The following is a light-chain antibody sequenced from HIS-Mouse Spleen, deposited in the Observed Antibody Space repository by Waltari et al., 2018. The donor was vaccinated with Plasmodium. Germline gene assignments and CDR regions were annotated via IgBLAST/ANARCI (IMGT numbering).Light chain of an antibody. CDR1: SSNIGNNY. Sequence: QSVLTQPPSVSAAPGQKVTISCSGSSSNIGNNYVSWYQQLPGTAPKLLIYDNNNRPSGIPDLFSGSKSGTSATLGITGLQTGDEADYYCGTWDSSLSAGVVFGGGTKLTVL. V-gene: IGLV1-51*01. CDR3: GTWDSSLSAGVV. J-gene: IGLJ2*01. CDR2: DNN.